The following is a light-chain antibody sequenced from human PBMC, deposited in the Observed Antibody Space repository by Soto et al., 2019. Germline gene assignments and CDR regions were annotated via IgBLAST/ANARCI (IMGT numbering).Light chain of an antibody. CDR3: SSYTSSSTLHV. Sequence: QSALTHPASLSGSPGQSITISCTGTSSDVGGYNYVSWYQQHPGKAPKLMIYDVSNRPSGVSNRFSGSKSGNTASLTISGLQAEDEADYYCSSYTSSSTLHVFGTGTKVTVL. CDR2: DVS. CDR1: SSDVGGYNY. V-gene: IGLV2-14*01. J-gene: IGLJ1*01.